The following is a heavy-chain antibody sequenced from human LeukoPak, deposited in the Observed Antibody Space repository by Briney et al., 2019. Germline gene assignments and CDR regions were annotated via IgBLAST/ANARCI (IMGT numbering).Heavy chain of an antibody. D-gene: IGHD1-26*01. CDR2: IDWDDDK. CDR1: GFSLSTSGMS. Sequence: SGPTLVNPTQTLTLTCTFSGFSLSTSGMSVSWIRQPPGKALEWLARIDWDDDKYYSTSLKTRLTISKDTSKNQVVLTMTNMDPVDTATYYCARSLLVGAKIDAFDIWGHGTMVTVSS. CDR3: ARSLLVGAKIDAFDI. J-gene: IGHJ3*02. V-gene: IGHV2-70*11.